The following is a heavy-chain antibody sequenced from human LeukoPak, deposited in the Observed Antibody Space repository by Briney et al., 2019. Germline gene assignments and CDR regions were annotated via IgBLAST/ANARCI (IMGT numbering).Heavy chain of an antibody. J-gene: IGHJ5*02. V-gene: IGHV3-21*01. Sequence: PGGSLRLSCAASGFTFSSYSMNWVRQAPGKGREWVSSISSSSSYIYYADSVKGRFTISRDNAKNSLYLQMNSLRAEDTAVYYCARGRQQLVLFGFDPWGQGTLVTVSS. CDR3: ARGRQQLVLFGFDP. CDR2: ISSSSSYI. CDR1: GFTFSSYS. D-gene: IGHD6-13*01.